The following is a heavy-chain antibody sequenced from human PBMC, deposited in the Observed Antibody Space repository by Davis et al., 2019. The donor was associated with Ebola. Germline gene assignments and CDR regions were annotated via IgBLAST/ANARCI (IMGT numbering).Heavy chain of an antibody. CDR1: GGSISTSSYY. CDR3: AMTRIAVAGSRAFDI. CDR2: IFYVGST. V-gene: IGHV4-39*01. Sequence: PSETLSLTCTVSGGSISTSSYYWGWIRQPPGKGLEWIGSIFYVGSTYYNPSLKSRVTISVDTSKNQFSLTLSSVTAADTAVYYCAMTRIAVAGSRAFDIWGQGTMVTVSS. D-gene: IGHD6-19*01. J-gene: IGHJ3*02.